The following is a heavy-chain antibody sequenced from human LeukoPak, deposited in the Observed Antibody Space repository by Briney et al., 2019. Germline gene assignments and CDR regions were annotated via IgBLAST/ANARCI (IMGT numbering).Heavy chain of an antibody. Sequence: GGSLRLSCAASGVTFTEAWMNWVRQAPGKGLDWVSYISGSSSTIYYADSVKGRFTISRDNANNSLYLQMNSLRDEDTAVYYCARARRYRSSWYHDYWGQGSLVTVSS. J-gene: IGHJ4*02. CDR3: ARARRYRSSWYHDY. V-gene: IGHV3-48*02. CDR2: ISGSSSTI. CDR1: GVTFTEAW. D-gene: IGHD6-13*01.